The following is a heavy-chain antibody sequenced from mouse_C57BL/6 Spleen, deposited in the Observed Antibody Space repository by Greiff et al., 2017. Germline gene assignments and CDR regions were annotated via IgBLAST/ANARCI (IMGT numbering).Heavy chain of an antibody. V-gene: IGHV1-81*01. D-gene: IGHD1-1*01. Sequence: VKLQESGAELARPGASVKLSCKASGYTFTSYGISWVKQRTGQGREWIGEIYPRGGNTYYNEKFKGKATLTADKSSSTAYMELRSLTSEDSAVYVCAREDLTTVVATDFDYWGQGTTLTVSA. CDR2: IYPRGGNT. CDR1: GYTFTSYG. CDR3: AREDLTTVVATDFDY. J-gene: IGHJ2*01.